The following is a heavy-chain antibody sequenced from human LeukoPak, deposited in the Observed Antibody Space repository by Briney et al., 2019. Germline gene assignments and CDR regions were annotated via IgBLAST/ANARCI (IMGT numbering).Heavy chain of an antibody. V-gene: IGHV3-21*01. J-gene: IGHJ4*02. D-gene: IGHD1-26*01. CDR2: ISSSSSYI. CDR3: ARVVGNLGAPIDY. CDR1: GFTFSSYS. Sequence: GGSLRLSCAASGFTFSSYSMNWVRQAPGKGLEWVSSISSSSSYIYYADSVKGRFTISRDNAKNSLYLQMNSLRAEDTAVYYRARVVGNLGAPIDYWGQGTLVTVSS.